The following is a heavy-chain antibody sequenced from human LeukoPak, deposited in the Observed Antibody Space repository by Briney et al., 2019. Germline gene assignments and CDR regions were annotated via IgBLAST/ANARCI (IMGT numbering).Heavy chain of an antibody. Sequence: GGSLRLSCAASGFIFSSYAMSWVRQAPGKGLEWVSAISGSGGSTYYADSVKGRFTISGDNSKYTLYLQMNSLRAEDTAVYYCAKDGNDFWSGPTYYYYYGMDVWGQGTTVTVSS. V-gene: IGHV3-23*01. CDR2: ISGSGGST. CDR1: GFIFSSYA. CDR3: AKDGNDFWSGPTYYYYYGMDV. J-gene: IGHJ6*02. D-gene: IGHD3-3*01.